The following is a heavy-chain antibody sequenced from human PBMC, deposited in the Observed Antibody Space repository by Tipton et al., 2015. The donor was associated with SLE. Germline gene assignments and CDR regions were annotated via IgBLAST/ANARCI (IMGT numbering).Heavy chain of an antibody. D-gene: IGHD2-8*02. CDR1: GDSISSGGYY. J-gene: IGHJ4*02. V-gene: IGHV4-31*03. Sequence: TLSLTCTASGDSISSGGYYWSWIRQYPGKGLEWIGYISYSGSTNYNSSLKSRLTISVDTSKNQFSLKLSSVTAADTAVYYCARDVGGYNTGWFPYYFDYWGQGALVTVSS. CDR2: ISYSGST. CDR3: ARDVGGYNTGWFPYYFDY.